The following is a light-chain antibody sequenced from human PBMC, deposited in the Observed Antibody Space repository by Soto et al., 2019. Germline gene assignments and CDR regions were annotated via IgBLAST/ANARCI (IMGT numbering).Light chain of an antibody. J-gene: IGLJ2*01. V-gene: IGLV1-40*01. CDR1: SSNIGAGYD. CDR3: QSYDSSLRGL. Sequence: QSVLTQPPSVCGALGQRVTISCTGSSSNIGAGYDVHWYQQLPGTAPKLLIYGNSNRPSGVPDRFSGSKSGTSASLAITGLEAEDEADYYCQSYDSSLRGLFGGGTKLTVL. CDR2: GNS.